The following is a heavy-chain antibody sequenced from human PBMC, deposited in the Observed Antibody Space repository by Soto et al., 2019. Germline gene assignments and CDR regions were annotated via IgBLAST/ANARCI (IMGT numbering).Heavy chain of an antibody. CDR1: GFTFSDYY. CDR2: ISSSGSTI. CDR3: ARVEGCSSTSCYLSVLDP. D-gene: IGHD2-2*01. J-gene: IGHJ5*02. Sequence: GGSLRLSCAASGFTFSDYYMSWIRQAPGKGLEWVSYISSSGSTIYYADSVKGRFTISRDNAKNSLYLQMNSLRAEDTAVYYCARVEGCSSTSCYLSVLDPWGQGTLVTVSS. V-gene: IGHV3-11*01.